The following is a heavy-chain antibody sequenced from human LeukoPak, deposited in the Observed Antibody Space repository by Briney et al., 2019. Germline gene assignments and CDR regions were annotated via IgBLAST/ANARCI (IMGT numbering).Heavy chain of an antibody. D-gene: IGHD6-13*01. Sequence: SVKVSCKASGGTFSSYAISWVRQAPGQGLEWMGGIIPIFGTANYAQKFQGRVTITADESTSTAYMELSSLRSEDTAVYYCARDVQQLVTHYYYGMDVWGQGTTVTVSS. CDR3: ARDVQQLVTHYYYGMDV. V-gene: IGHV1-69*13. J-gene: IGHJ6*02. CDR1: GGTFSSYA. CDR2: IIPIFGTA.